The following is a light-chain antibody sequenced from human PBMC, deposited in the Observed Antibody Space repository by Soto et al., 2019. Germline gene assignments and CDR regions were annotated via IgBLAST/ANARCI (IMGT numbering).Light chain of an antibody. J-gene: IGLJ7*01. CDR2: DNN. Sequence: QSVLTQPPSVSAAPGQKVTISCSGSSSNIGNNYVSCYQQLPGTATKLLIYDNNKRPSGIPDRFSVSKSGTAATLGITGLRTGAEDDAYCGTWYSSLSAVAAVFGGGTQLTVL. V-gene: IGLV1-51*01. CDR1: SSNIGNNY. CDR3: GTWYSSLSAVAAV.